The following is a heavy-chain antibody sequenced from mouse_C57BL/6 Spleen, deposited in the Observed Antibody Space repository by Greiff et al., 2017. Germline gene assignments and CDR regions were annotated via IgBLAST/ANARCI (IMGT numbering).Heavy chain of an antibody. D-gene: IGHD1-1*01. V-gene: IGHV1-53*01. CDR2: INPSNGGT. CDR1: GYTFTSYW. Sequence: QVQLQQSGTELVKPGASVKLSCKASGYTFTSYWMHWVKQRPGQGLEWIGNINPSNGGTNYNEKFKSKATLTVDKSSSTAYMQLSSLTSEDSAVYYCAREGITTVEWYFDVWGTGTTVTVSS. CDR3: AREGITTVEWYFDV. J-gene: IGHJ1*03.